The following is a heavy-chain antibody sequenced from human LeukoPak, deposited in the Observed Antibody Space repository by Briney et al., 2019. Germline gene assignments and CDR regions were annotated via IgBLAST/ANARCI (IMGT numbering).Heavy chain of an antibody. CDR1: GGSISSYY. Sequence: SEILSLTCTVSGGSISSYYWSWIRQPAGQGLEWIGRIYTRGSTNYNPSLKSRVTMSVDTSKNQFSLKLSSVTAADTAVYYCAGEGHYYDSSGYYYGGEDYWGQGTLVTVSS. J-gene: IGHJ4*02. D-gene: IGHD3-22*01. V-gene: IGHV4-4*07. CDR2: IYTRGST. CDR3: AGEGHYYDSSGYYYGGEDY.